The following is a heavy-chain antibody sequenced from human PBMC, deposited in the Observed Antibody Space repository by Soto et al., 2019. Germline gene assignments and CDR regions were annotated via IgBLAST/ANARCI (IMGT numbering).Heavy chain of an antibody. J-gene: IGHJ4*02. Sequence: PGGSLRLSCTGSCFSFGDYTINWFRQTPGKGLGWVSFIRSKSFGGTAEYAASAKGRFTISRDDSKNTIYLHMDRLKTEDTAVYYCARRRLVVPAAIRDDYWGPGTLVTVSS. CDR1: CFSFGDYT. CDR2: IRSKSFGGTA. D-gene: IGHD2-2*01. CDR3: ARRRLVVPAAIRDDY. V-gene: IGHV3-49*03.